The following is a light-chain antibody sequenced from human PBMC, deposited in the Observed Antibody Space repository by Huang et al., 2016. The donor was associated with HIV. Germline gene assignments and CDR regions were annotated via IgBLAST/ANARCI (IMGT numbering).Light chain of an antibody. CDR2: WAS. J-gene: IGKJ2*01. CDR3: HQYYNTPYT. Sequence: DIVMTQSPDSLAVSLGERATINCKSSQSVLDNSNNKNCLAGVQQKPGQPPKLRIYWASSRESGVPDRFSGSGSGTDFTRTISSLQAEDVAVYYCHQYYNTPYTFGQGTKLEIK. V-gene: IGKV4-1*01. CDR1: QSVLDNSNNKNC.